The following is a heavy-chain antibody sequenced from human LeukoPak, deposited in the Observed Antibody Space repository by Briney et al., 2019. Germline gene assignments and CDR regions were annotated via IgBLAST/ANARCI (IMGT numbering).Heavy chain of an antibody. V-gene: IGHV3-11*01. Sequence: PGGSLRLSCAASGFTFSVYYMSWIRQAPGKGLEWVSYISSSGSTIYYADSVKGRFTISRDNAKNSLYPQMNSLRAEDTAVYYCARDYGYSGYDLAGYFDYWGQGTLVTVSS. D-gene: IGHD5-12*01. CDR2: ISSSGSTI. CDR1: GFTFSVYY. J-gene: IGHJ4*02. CDR3: ARDYGYSGYDLAGYFDY.